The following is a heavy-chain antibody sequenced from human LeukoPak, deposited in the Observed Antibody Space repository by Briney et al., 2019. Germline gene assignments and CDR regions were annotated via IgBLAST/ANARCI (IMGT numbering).Heavy chain of an antibody. J-gene: IGHJ3*02. CDR1: GFTFSSYS. D-gene: IGHD6-19*01. CDR3: ARDISGWSTMGAFDI. V-gene: IGHV3-48*01. Sequence: GGSLRLSCAASGFTFSSYSMNWVRQAPGKGLEWVSYISSSSSTIYYADSVKGRSTISRDNAKNSLYLQMNSLRAEDTAVYYCARDISGWSTMGAFDIWGQGTMVTVSS. CDR2: ISSSSSTI.